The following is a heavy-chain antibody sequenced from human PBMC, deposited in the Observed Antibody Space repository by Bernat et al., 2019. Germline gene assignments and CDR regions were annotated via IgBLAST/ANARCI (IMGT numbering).Heavy chain of an antibody. CDR3: ARLINGCPGDN. J-gene: IGHJ4*02. Sequence: QLQLQESGPGLVKPSETLSLTCTVSGGSITSSSFYWGWVRQPPGKGLEWIGSIYYRGNTYYSPSLKSRVTISVDTSKNQFSLWLNSVTAADTAVYYCARLINGCPGDNWGQGTLVTVSS. D-gene: IGHD5-24*01. CDR2: IYYRGNT. V-gene: IGHV4-39*01. CDR1: GGSITSSSFY.